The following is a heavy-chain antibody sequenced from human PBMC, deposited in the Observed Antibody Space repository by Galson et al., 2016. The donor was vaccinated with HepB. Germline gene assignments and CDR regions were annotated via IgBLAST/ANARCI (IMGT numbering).Heavy chain of an antibody. V-gene: IGHV3-30-3*01. CDR3: AKDNAAWLVDY. D-gene: IGHD6-19*01. J-gene: IGHJ4*02. CDR2: ISSDGSKE. CDR1: TFMFSRYT. Sequence: SLRLSCAASTFMFSRYTMHWVRQAPGKGLEWVAVISSDGSKEYYADSVKGRFTISRDNSRNTLYLQMNSLRAEDAAVYYCAKDNAAWLVDYWGQGSLVTVSS.